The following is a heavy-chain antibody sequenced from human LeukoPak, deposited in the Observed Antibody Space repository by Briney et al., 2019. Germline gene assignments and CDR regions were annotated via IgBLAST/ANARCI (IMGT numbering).Heavy chain of an antibody. CDR1: GFTFSDYY. J-gene: IGHJ5*02. CDR2: ISSSSSYT. Sequence: PGGSLRLSCAASGFTFSDYYMSWIRQAPGKGLEWVSYISSSSSYTNYADSVKGRFTISRDNAKNSLYLQMNSLRAEDTAVYYCSRVGRYSSSASAPGGKGPLVTVSS. V-gene: IGHV3-11*06. CDR3: SRVGRYSSSASAP. D-gene: IGHD6-13*01.